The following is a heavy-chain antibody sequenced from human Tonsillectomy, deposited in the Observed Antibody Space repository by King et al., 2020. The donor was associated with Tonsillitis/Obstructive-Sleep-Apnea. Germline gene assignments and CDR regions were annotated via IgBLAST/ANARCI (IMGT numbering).Heavy chain of an antibody. J-gene: IGHJ4*02. CDR3: ARGTTDTTHPFDY. CDR2: IKSETHGGTT. V-gene: IGHV3-15*01. D-gene: IGHD4-11*01. Sequence: VQLVESGGGLVKPGGSLRLSCAASGFTFTDAWMSWVRQAPGKGLEWVGRIKSETHGGTTDYAAPVKGRFTISRDDSKDTLYLQINSLKFEDTAVYYCARGTTDTTHPFDYWGQGTLVTVSS. CDR1: GFTFTDAW.